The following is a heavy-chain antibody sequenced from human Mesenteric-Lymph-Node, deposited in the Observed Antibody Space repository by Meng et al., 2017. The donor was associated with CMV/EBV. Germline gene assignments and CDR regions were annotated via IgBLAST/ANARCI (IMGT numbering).Heavy chain of an antibody. CDR3: EKDLRDFWSGYEY. CDR1: GFTFKNYV. V-gene: IGHV3-23*03. Sequence: GESLKISCAASGFTFKNYVMSWVRQAPGKGLEWVSTIYGGGSNTYYADSVKGRFIISRDKSKNTLYLQMNSLRVEDTAIYYCEKDLRDFWSGYEYWGQGTRVTVSS. CDR2: IYGGGSNT. D-gene: IGHD3-3*01. J-gene: IGHJ4*02.